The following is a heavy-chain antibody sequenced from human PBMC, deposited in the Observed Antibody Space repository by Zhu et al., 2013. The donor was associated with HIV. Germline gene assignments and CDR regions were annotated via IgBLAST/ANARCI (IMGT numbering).Heavy chain of an antibody. CDR1: GYIFSDYY. CDR3: ARTGTANAFDI. D-gene: IGHD1-1*01. J-gene: IGHJ3*02. CDR2: INPNSGGT. V-gene: IGHV1-2*02. Sequence: QVQLVQSGAEVKKPGASVRVPCKTSGYIFSDYYIHWVRQAPGQGLEWMGWINPNSGGTNYAQKFQGRVTMTRDTSISTAYMELSRLRSDDTAVYYCARTGTANAFDIWGQGTMVTVSS.